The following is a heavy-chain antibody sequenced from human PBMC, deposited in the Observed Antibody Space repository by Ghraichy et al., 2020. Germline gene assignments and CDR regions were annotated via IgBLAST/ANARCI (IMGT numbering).Heavy chain of an antibody. CDR1: GGSFGGYS. J-gene: IGHJ4*02. Sequence: SETLSLTCAVSGGSFGGYSWNLIRQPPGKGLEWLGEINTFGRTNYNPSLGSRVTLSVDTFNNQFSLRLASVTAADTATYYCARGRYCGGDSCYPRPSAFDFWGQGTLVSVSS. CDR2: INTFGRT. CDR3: ARGRYCGGDSCYPRPSAFDF. V-gene: IGHV4-34*01. D-gene: IGHD2-21*02.